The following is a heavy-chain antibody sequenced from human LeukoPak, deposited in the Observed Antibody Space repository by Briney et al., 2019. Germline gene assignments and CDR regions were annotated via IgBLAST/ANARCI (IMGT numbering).Heavy chain of an antibody. Sequence: SETLSLTCTVSGYSVSSGYYWSWIRQPPGKGLEWIGEINHSGSTNYNPSLKSRVTISVDTSKNQFSLKLSSVTAADTAVYYCARRGRWLQSYLDYWGQGTLVTVSS. CDR2: INHSGST. D-gene: IGHD5-24*01. V-gene: IGHV4-34*01. CDR3: ARRGRWLQSYLDY. CDR1: GYSVSSGYY. J-gene: IGHJ4*02.